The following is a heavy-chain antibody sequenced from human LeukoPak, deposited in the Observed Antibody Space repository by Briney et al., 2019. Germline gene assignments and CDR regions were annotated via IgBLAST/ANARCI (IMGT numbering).Heavy chain of an antibody. CDR1: GFTFSSYW. CDR3: ARDLYYDFWSGYYNSFDY. D-gene: IGHD3-3*01. J-gene: IGHJ4*02. V-gene: IGHV3-7*01. Sequence: GGPLRLSCAASGFTFSSYWMSWLRQAPGKGLEWVANIKQDGSEKYYVDSVKGRFTISRDNAKNSLYLQMNSLRAEDTAVYYCARDLYYDFWSGYYNSFDYWGQGTLVTVSS. CDR2: IKQDGSEK.